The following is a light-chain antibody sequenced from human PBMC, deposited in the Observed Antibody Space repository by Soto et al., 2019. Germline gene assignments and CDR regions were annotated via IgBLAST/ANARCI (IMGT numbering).Light chain of an antibody. CDR2: GTS. CDR1: QSVSSSY. V-gene: IGKV3-20*01. J-gene: IGKJ1*01. CDR3: QQYGSSSWT. Sequence: EIVLMQSPGTLALSPGERATLSCRASQSVSSSYLAWYQQKPGQAPRLLIYGTSSRATAIPDRFSGSGSGTDFTLTISSLEPEDFAVYYCQQYGSSSWTFGQGTKVEIK.